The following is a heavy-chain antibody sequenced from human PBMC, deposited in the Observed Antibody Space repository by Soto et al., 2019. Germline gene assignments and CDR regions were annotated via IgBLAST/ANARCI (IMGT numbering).Heavy chain of an antibody. CDR2: INPSGGST. V-gene: IGHV1-46*01. D-gene: IGHD6-19*01. CDR3: ARVGGWDYYFDY. CDR1: GYTFTSYY. J-gene: IGHJ4*02. Sequence: ASVEVSCKASGYTFTSYYMHWVRRAPGQGLEWMGIINPSGGSTSYAQKFQGRVTMTRDTSTSTVYMELSSLRSEDTAVYYCARVGGWDYYFDYWGQGTLVTVSS.